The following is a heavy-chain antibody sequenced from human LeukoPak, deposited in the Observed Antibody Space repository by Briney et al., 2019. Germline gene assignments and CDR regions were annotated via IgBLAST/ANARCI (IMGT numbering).Heavy chain of an antibody. CDR1: GGSFSGYY. Sequence: SETLSLTCAVYGGSFSGYYWSWIRQPPGKGLEWIGEINHSGSTSYNPSLKSRVTISVDTSKNQFSLKLSSVTAADTAVYYCARGLEAAAGIYFDYWGQGTLVTVSS. J-gene: IGHJ4*02. D-gene: IGHD6-13*01. CDR3: ARGLEAAAGIYFDY. V-gene: IGHV4-34*01. CDR2: INHSGST.